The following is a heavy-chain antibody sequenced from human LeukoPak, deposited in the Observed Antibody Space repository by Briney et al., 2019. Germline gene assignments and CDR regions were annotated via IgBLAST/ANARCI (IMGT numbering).Heavy chain of an antibody. Sequence: PGGSLRLSCAASGFTFSSYAMSWVRQAPGKGLVWVSRINSDGSSTSYADSVKGRFTISRDNAKNTLYLQMNSLRAEDTAVYYCARVAAAAGTDYFDYWGQGTLVTVSS. D-gene: IGHD6-13*01. CDR3: ARVAAAAGTDYFDY. CDR1: GFTFSSYA. J-gene: IGHJ4*02. V-gene: IGHV3-74*01. CDR2: INSDGSST.